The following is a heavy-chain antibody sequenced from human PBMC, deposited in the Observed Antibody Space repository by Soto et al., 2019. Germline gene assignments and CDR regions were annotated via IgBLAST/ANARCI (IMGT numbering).Heavy chain of an antibody. V-gene: IGHV4-61*01. CDR2: IYYSGST. CDR3: ARVGGSYCSSTSCYWFDP. Sequence: SETLSLTCTVSGGSVSSGSYYWSWIRQPPGKGLEWIGYIYYSGSTNYNPSLKSRVTISVDTSKNQFSLKLSSVTAADTAVYYCARVGGSYCSSTSCYWFDPWGQGTLVTVSS. CDR1: GGSVSSGSYY. D-gene: IGHD2-2*01. J-gene: IGHJ5*02.